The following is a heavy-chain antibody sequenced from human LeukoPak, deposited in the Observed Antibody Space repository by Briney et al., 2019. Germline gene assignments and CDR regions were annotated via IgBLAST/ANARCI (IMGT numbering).Heavy chain of an antibody. J-gene: IGHJ6*04. CDR3: ASAADYYYYGMDV. CDR2: ISGSGGST. D-gene: IGHD6-13*01. CDR1: GFTFSSYA. V-gene: IGHV3-23*01. Sequence: GGSLRLSCAASGFTFSSYAMSWVRQAPGKGLEWVSAISGSGGSTYYAGTVKGRFTISRDNSKNTLYLQMNSLRAEDTAVYYCASAADYYYYGMDVWGKGTTVTVSS.